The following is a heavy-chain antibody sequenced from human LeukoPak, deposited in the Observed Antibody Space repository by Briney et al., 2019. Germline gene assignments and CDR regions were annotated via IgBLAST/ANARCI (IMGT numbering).Heavy chain of an antibody. J-gene: IGHJ4*02. D-gene: IGHD3-22*01. Sequence: ASVKVSCKASGYTFTSYGISWVRQAPGQGLEWMGWISAYNGNTNYAQKLQGRVTMTTDTSTSTAYMELRGLRSDDTAVYYCARDPYRTSLYYYDSSGYYHETDYWGQGTLVTVSS. CDR3: ARDPYRTSLYYYDSSGYYHETDY. CDR1: GYTFTSYG. V-gene: IGHV1-18*01. CDR2: ISAYNGNT.